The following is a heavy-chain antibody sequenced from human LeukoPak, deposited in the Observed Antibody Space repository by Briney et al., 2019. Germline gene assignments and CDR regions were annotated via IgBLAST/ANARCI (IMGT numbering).Heavy chain of an antibody. CDR1: GFTFSSYA. CDR2: ISGSGGST. Sequence: GGSLRLSCAASGFTFSSYAMSWVRQAPGKGLEWVSAISGSGGSTYYADSVKGRLTISRDNSKNTLYLQMNSLRAEDTAVYYCAKDPRIAVAGYYYYYYMDVWGKGTTVTVSS. J-gene: IGHJ6*03. D-gene: IGHD6-19*01. CDR3: AKDPRIAVAGYYYYYYMDV. V-gene: IGHV3-23*01.